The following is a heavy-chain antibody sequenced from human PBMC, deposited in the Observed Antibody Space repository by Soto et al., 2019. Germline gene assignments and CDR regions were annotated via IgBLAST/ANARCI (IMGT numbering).Heavy chain of an antibody. V-gene: IGHV1-3*01. CDR3: ARDRGITIFGVVPVRPFDP. D-gene: IGHD3-3*01. CDR2: INAGNGNT. CDR1: GYTFTSYA. Sequence: ASVKVSCKASGYTFTSYAMHWVRQTPGQRLEWMGWINAGNGNTKYSQKFQGRVTITRDTSASTAYMELSSLRSEDTAVYYCARDRGITIFGVVPVRPFDPWGQGTLVTVSS. J-gene: IGHJ5*02.